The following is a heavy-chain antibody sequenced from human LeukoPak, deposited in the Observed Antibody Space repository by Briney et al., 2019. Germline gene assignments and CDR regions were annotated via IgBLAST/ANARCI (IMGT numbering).Heavy chain of an antibody. CDR3: AREAAPGDY. CDR1: GFTFDDYG. J-gene: IGHJ4*02. D-gene: IGHD6-13*01. CDR2: INWNGGST. Sequence: GGSLRLSCAASGFTFDDYGMSGVRQAPGKGGEWVSGINWNGGSTDYADSVNGRFTTSRDNAKNSLYLQMNSLRAEDTALYHCAREAAPGDYWGQGTLVTVSS. V-gene: IGHV3-20*01.